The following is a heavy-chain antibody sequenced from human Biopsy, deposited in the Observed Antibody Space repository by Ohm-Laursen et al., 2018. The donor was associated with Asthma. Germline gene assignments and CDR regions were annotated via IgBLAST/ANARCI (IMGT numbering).Heavy chain of an antibody. V-gene: IGHV3-30*02. CDR3: AKRRGYSDLTDFDH. Sequence: SLRLSCSASGFSISSYGMHWVRQAPGKGLEWVTLIWYDGSKKYYSDSMKGRFTISRDNAKSTLYLQMNRLRTDDTAVYFCAKRRGYSDLTDFDHWGQGTLVTVSS. J-gene: IGHJ4*02. CDR1: GFSISSYG. D-gene: IGHD3-3*01. CDR2: IWYDGSKK.